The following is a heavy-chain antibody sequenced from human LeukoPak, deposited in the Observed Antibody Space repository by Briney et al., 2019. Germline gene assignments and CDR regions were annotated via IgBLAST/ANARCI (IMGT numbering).Heavy chain of an antibody. J-gene: IGHJ6*02. CDR2: LWFDGSNK. V-gene: IGHV3-33*07. CDR3: AREKYEGSGSHYFALDV. CDR1: GRTIGLYG. Sequence: GGSLRLSCEASGRTIGLYGMFWVRQAPGKGLEWVAALWFDGSNKYYADSVKGRFTISRDNSRSTVLLQMDSLSAEDTAVYYCAREKYEGSGSHYFALDVWGQGTMVIVSS. D-gene: IGHD3-10*01.